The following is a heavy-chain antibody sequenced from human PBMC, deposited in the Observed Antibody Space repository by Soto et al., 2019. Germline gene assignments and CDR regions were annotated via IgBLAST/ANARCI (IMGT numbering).Heavy chain of an antibody. Sequence: GGSLRLSCAASGLTFSIYWMHWVRQAPGKGLVWVSRINTDGSTTNYADSVKGRFTISRDNAKNTLYLQMNSLRAEDTAVYYCARPYAGSYDSDHWGQGTLVTVSS. V-gene: IGHV3-74*01. CDR1: GLTFSIYW. CDR2: INTDGSTT. J-gene: IGHJ4*02. CDR3: ARPYAGSYDSDH. D-gene: IGHD1-26*01.